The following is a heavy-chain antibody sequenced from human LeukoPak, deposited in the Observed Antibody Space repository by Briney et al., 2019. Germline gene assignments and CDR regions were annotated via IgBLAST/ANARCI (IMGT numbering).Heavy chain of an antibody. CDR3: ARTKLLLWFVDAFDI. CDR1: GFTVSSNY. D-gene: IGHD3-10*01. Sequence: GGSLRLSCAASGFTVSSNYMSWVRQAPGKGLEWVSVIYSGGSTYYADSVKGRFTISRDNSKNTLYLQMNSLRAEDTAVYYCARTKLLLWFVDAFDIWGQGTMVTVSS. J-gene: IGHJ3*02. CDR2: IYSGGST. V-gene: IGHV3-53*01.